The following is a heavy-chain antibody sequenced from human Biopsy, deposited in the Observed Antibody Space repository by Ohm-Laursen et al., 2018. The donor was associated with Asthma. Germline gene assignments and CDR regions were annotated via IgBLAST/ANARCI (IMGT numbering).Heavy chain of an antibody. CDR3: ARDYYDFWNRSVYTYFGMDV. V-gene: IGHV4-31*03. CDR2: IYHRGNT. CDR1: GYSISNGGYY. D-gene: IGHD3-3*01. Sequence: SDTLSLTCSVSGYSISNGGYYWTWVRQRPGKGLEWIGNIYHRGNTKYNPSLKSRLSFSVDTSKNQFSLKLSSVTAVDTAIYFCARDYYDFWNRSVYTYFGMDVWGRGTTVVVSS. J-gene: IGHJ6*02.